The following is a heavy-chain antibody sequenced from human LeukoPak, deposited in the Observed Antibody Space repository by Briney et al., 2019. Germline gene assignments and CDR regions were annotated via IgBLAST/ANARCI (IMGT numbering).Heavy chain of an antibody. CDR1: GGSISGYY. D-gene: IGHD6-19*01. Sequence: PSETLSLTCTVSGGSISGYYWSWIRQPPGKGLEWICYIYYSGSTNYNPSLKSRVTISVDTSKNQFSLKLSSVTAADTAVYYCARDKAGIGFCSIFDYWGQGTLVTVSS. J-gene: IGHJ4*02. V-gene: IGHV4-59*01. CDR3: ARDKAGIGFCSIFDY. CDR2: IYYSGST.